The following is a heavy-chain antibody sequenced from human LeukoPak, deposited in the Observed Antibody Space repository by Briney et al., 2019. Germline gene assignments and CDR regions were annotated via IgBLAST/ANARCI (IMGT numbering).Heavy chain of an antibody. CDR3: TRESTTFRFGY. Sequence: GGSLRLSCAGSGFVVSNNYMSWVRQAPGKGLEWVSLIYSGDIPYYVDSVKGRFTISRDNSKNMPYLQMNSLRVEDTAVYYCTRESTTFRFGYWGQGTLVTVSS. J-gene: IGHJ4*02. CDR2: IYSGDIP. D-gene: IGHD1-26*01. V-gene: IGHV3-53*01. CDR1: GFVVSNNY.